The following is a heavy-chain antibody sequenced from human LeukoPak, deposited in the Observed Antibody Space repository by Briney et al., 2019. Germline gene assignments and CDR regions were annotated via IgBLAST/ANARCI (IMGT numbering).Heavy chain of an antibody. J-gene: IGHJ6*03. CDR1: GFTVSSNY. V-gene: IGHV3-23*01. CDR3: AKVTGGLMYYYYMDV. CDR2: ISGSGGST. D-gene: IGHD3-16*01. Sequence: GGSLRLSCAASGFTVSSNYMSWVRQAPGKGLEWVSAISGSGGSTYYADSVKGRFTISRDNSKNTLYLQMNSLRAEDTAVYYCAKVTGGLMYYYYMDVWGKGTTVTVSS.